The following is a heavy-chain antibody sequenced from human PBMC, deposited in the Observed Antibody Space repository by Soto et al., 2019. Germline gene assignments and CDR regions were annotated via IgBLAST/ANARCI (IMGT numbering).Heavy chain of an antibody. V-gene: IGHV3-15*01. CDR1: GFTFSSYA. CDR3: TTGGADIVATRSHYYYYYGMDV. D-gene: IGHD5-12*01. Sequence: VQLVESGGGVVQPGRSLRLSCAASGFTFSSYAMHWVRQAPGKGLEWVGRIKSKTDGGTTDYAAPVKGRFTISRDDSKNTLYLQMNSLKTEDTAVYYCTTGGADIVATRSHYYYYYGMDVWGQGTTVTVSS. CDR2: IKSKTDGGTT. J-gene: IGHJ6*02.